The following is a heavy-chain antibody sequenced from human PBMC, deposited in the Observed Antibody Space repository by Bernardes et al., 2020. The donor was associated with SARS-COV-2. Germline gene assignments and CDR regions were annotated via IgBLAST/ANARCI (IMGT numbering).Heavy chain of an antibody. CDR3: AKSAGMSGGAYSFDY. V-gene: IGHV3-23*01. CDR1: GFTFTSYA. J-gene: IGHJ4*02. Sequence: GSLRLSCAASGFTFTSYAMSWVRQAPGKGLEWVSGISGSVGNTYYADSLKGRFTISRDDSKNTLFVHMNGLRAEDTAVYYCAKSAGMSGGAYSFDYWGQGTLVTVSS. D-gene: IGHD1-26*01. CDR2: ISGSVGNT.